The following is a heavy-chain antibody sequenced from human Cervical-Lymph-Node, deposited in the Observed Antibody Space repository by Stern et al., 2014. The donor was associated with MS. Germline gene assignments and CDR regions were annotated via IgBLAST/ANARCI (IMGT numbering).Heavy chain of an antibody. CDR2: INPGDGST. Sequence: MQLVESGAEVKKPGTSVKISCKPSGYIFSNYYIHWVRQAPGLGLEWMGIINPGDGSTRYAQKFQGRVTVTSDMSTRTVYMEVNRLTSEDTAIFYCARDVKIGATQAYPFDYWGQGTLVTVSS. CDR1: GYIFSNYY. J-gene: IGHJ4*02. V-gene: IGHV1-46*01. D-gene: IGHD1-26*01. CDR3: ARDVKIGATQAYPFDY.